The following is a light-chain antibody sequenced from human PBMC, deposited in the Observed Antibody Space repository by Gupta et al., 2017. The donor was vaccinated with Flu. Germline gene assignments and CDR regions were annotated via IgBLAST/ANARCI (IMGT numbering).Light chain of an antibody. J-gene: IGKJ4*01. CDR2: AVS. V-gene: IGKV1-39*01. Sequence: DIQMTQSPSPLSASLGVRVTITCRASQNITKFLHWYQQKPGKAPKLLMYAVSTLQSGVPSRFSGSGSGTDFTLTIRSLQPEDSATYYCQQSYSTHTFGGGTKVEI. CDR1: QNITKF. CDR3: QQSYSTHT.